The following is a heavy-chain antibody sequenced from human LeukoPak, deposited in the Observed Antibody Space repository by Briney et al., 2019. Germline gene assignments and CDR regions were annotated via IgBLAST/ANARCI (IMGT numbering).Heavy chain of an antibody. V-gene: IGHV1-69*06. D-gene: IGHD3-10*01. J-gene: IGHJ5*02. CDR1: GGTFSSYA. CDR2: IIPIFGTA. Sequence: ASVKVSCKASGGTFSSYAISWVRQAPGQGLEWMGGIIPIFGTANYAQKFQGRVTITADKSTSTAYMELSSLRSEDTAVYYCARPRITMVWGVISLGWFDPWGQGTLVTVSS. CDR3: ARPRITMVWGVISLGWFDP.